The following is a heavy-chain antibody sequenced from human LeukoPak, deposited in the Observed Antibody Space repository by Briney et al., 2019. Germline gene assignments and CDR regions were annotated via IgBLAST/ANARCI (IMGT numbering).Heavy chain of an antibody. CDR3: AKDRSDTTMVYAIDY. D-gene: IGHD5-18*01. Sequence: PGGSLRLSCAASGFNFSYYAMTWVRQAPEKGLEWVSAISGSDGSTDYADSVKGRFTISRDNSKNTLYLQMNSLRAEDTAPYYCAKDRSDTTMVYAIDYWGQGTLVTVSS. J-gene: IGHJ4*02. V-gene: IGHV3-23*01. CDR2: ISGSDGST. CDR1: GFNFSYYA.